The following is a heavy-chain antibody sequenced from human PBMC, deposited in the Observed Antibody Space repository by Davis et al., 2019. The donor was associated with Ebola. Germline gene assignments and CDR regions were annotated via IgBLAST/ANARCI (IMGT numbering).Heavy chain of an antibody. CDR2: IRSKANSYAT. CDR1: GFTFSGSA. D-gene: IGHD3-22*01. CDR3: TSDDYYDSRARDY. J-gene: IGHJ4*02. Sequence: PGGSLRLSCAASGFTFSGSAMHWVRQASGKGLEWVGRIRSKANSYATAYAASVKGRFTISRDDSKSTAYLQMNSLKTEDTAVYYCTSDDYYDSRARDYWGQGTLVTVSS. V-gene: IGHV3-73*01.